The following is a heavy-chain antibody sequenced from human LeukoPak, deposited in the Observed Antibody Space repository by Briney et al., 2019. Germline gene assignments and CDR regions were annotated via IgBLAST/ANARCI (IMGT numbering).Heavy chain of an antibody. CDR1: GFTFRNYW. V-gene: IGHV3-74*01. D-gene: IGHD1-7*01. CDR3: ARPDLMRELRFDP. CDR2: INNDGSST. J-gene: IGHJ5*02. Sequence: GGSLTLSCAASGFTFRNYWMHWVRQAPGKGLVWVSCINNDGSSTDYADSVKGRCTISRDNAKNTLYLQMNSLRAEDTAVYYCARPDLMRELRFDPWGQRTMVADSS.